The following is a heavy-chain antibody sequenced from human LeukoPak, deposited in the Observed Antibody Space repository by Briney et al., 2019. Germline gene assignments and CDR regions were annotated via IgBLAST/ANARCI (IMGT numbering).Heavy chain of an antibody. CDR1: GFTFSSCS. CDR3: AKDLSAAASLRVDP. J-gene: IGHJ5*02. Sequence: TGGSLRLSCAASGFTFSSCSMNWVRQAPGKGLEWVAAITASGGSTFHADSVKGRFTISRDNSVSTLYLQMSSLRAEDTAVYYCAKDLSAAASLRVDPWGQGTLVTVSS. V-gene: IGHV3-23*01. D-gene: IGHD6-13*01. CDR2: ITASGGST.